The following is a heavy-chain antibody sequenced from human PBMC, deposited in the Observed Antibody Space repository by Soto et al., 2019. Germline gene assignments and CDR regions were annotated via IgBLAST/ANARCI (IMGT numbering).Heavy chain of an antibody. CDR2: IYYDGRS. CDR3: VRDRATLVVPVDKRRHFCDYGLDV. J-gene: IGHJ6*02. Sequence: SETLSLTCSVSGGSLFIHYWSWIRQAPGKGLEWIGDIYYDGRSHFNPSLKSRVTMSIDTSKNQFSLRVYSVSPADTAVYYCVRDRATLVVPVDKRRHFCDYGLDVWGQGTTVTVSS. D-gene: IGHD3-22*01. CDR1: GGSLFIHY. V-gene: IGHV4-59*11.